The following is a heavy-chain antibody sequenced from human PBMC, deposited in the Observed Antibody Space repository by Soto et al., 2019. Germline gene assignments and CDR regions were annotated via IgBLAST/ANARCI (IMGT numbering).Heavy chain of an antibody. Sequence: PGESLKISCAASGFTFSNYAMSWVRQAPGKGLEWVSTISGRGGNTYYADSVKGRFTISRDNSRNTLYLQMDSLRVEDSDVYSCAKEGCSGGTCYLYYFDYWGQGALVTVSS. J-gene: IGHJ4*02. D-gene: IGHD2-15*01. CDR1: GFTFSNYA. CDR2: ISGRGGNT. CDR3: AKEGCSGGTCYLYYFDY. V-gene: IGHV3-23*01.